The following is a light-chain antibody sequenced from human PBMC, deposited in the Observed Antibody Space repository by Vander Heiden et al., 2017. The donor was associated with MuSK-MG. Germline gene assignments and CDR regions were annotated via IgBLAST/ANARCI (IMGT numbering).Light chain of an antibody. CDR1: EGISSY. CDR2: SAT. J-gene: IGKJ5*01. V-gene: IGKV1-9*01. Sequence: DIQLTQSPSFLSASAGDRVTLTCRASEGISSYLAWYQPKPGKAPTLLNQSATVLQTGVRSRGSGSRSGTEFTLTSTNLGDEEVETYEWQKIRRHQLNFGQGTRLEIK. CDR3: QKIRRHQLN.